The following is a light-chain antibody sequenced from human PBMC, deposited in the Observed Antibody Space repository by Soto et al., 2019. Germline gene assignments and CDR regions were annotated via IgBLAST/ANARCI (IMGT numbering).Light chain of an antibody. Sequence: DIVMTQSPDSLAVSLGDTATINCKSSQSVLYFSNNKNYLAWYQQKPRQPPKLLIYWASTRESGVPDRFSGSGSGTDFTLTISSLQAEDVAVYYCQQYYSTPPTFGRGTKVEIK. V-gene: IGKV4-1*01. CDR2: WAS. CDR1: QSVLYFSNNKNY. CDR3: QQYYSTPPT. J-gene: IGKJ1*01.